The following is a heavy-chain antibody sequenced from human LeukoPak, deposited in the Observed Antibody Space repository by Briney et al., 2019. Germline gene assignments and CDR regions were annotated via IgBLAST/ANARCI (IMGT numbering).Heavy chain of an antibody. J-gene: IGHJ4*02. D-gene: IGHD2-15*01. CDR2: ISDSYGPP. V-gene: IGHV3-23*01. CDR1: GFGVGSYA. Sequence: GGSLRLSCAASGFGVGSYAMSCVRQAPGKGLQWVSHISDSYGPPYPSDSVKGRSTISRDNSKNMLYLQMNILRAEDTAIYYCARETSGYCDGGTCYSFHYFDHWGQGVLVTVSS. CDR3: ARETSGYCDGGTCYSFHYFDH.